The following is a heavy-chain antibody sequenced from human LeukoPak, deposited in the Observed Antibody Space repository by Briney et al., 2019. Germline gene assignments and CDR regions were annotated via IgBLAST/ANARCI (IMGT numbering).Heavy chain of an antibody. J-gene: IGHJ4*02. CDR2: ISGGSTVI. CDR1: GFTFSSYN. V-gene: IGHV3-48*01. D-gene: IGHD5-18*01. CDR3: ARTRGYNYGYSDD. Sequence: PGGSLRLSCAASGFTFSSYNMNWVRQAPGKGLEWVSYISGGSTVIDYADSVKGRFTISGDNAKNSLYLQMNSLRGEDTAVYYCARTRGYNYGYSDDWGQGTLVTVSS.